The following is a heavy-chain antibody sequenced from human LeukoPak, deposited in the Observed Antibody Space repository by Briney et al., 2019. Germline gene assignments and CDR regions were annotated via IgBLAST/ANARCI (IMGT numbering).Heavy chain of an antibody. Sequence: GGSLRLSCAASGFTFDDYGMSWVRQAPGKGLEWVSGINWNGGSTGYADSVKGRFTISRDNAKNSLYLQMNSLRAEDTAVYYCARDFEDDFWSGPIDYWGQGTLVTVSS. CDR1: GFTFDDYG. CDR3: ARDFEDDFWSGPIDY. V-gene: IGHV3-20*04. CDR2: INWNGGST. D-gene: IGHD3-3*01. J-gene: IGHJ4*02.